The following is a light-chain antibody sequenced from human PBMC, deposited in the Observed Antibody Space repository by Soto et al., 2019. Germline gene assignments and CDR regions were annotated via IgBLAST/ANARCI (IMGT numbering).Light chain of an antibody. Sequence: EIVLTQSPGTLSLSPGERATLSCRASQSVSSSYLAWYQQKPGQAPRLLIYAASSRATGIPDRFSGIGSGTDFTLTISRLEPEDFAVYYCQHYGDLPLTFGGGTNVEIK. CDR1: QSVSSSY. J-gene: IGKJ4*01. CDR3: QHYGDLPLT. CDR2: AAS. V-gene: IGKV3-20*01.